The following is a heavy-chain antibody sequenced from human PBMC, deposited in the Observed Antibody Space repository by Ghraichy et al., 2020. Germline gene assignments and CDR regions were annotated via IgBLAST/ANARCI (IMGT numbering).Heavy chain of an antibody. CDR1: GFTFSSYG. V-gene: IGHV3-33*08. Sequence: GGSLRLSCAASGFTFSSYGMHWVRQAPGKGLELVAVIWYDGSNKYYADSVKGRFTISRDNSKNTLYLQMNSLRAEDTAVYYCARDQRIPEYYFDYWGQGTLVTVSS. J-gene: IGHJ4*02. CDR3: ARDQRIPEYYFDY. CDR2: IWYDGSNK.